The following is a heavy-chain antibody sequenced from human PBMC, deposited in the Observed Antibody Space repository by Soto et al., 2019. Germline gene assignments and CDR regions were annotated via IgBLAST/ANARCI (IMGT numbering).Heavy chain of an antibody. CDR1: GYTFTSYG. D-gene: IGHD2-2*01. CDR2: ISAYNGNT. V-gene: IGHV1-18*01. CDR3: ARDGGIVVVSAVTESDYYYYYNGMDV. J-gene: IGHJ6*02. Sequence: ASVKVSCKASGYTFTSYGISWVRQAPGQGLERMGWISAYNGNTNYAQNLQGRVTMTTDTSTSTAYMELRSLRSDDTAMYYCARDGGIVVVSAVTESDYYYYYNGMDVWGQGTTVTVSS.